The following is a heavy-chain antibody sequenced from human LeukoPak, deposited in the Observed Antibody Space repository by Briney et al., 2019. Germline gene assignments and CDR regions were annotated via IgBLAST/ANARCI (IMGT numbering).Heavy chain of an antibody. Sequence: GGSLRLSCAASGFTFSRYWMHWVCHAPGKGLVWLSRINTEGGSTNYANSVHGRFTISTVNAKNTLYLQLNSLRADDTAVYYCARGAAPDLYYFDYWAQGTLDTVSS. CDR1: GFTFSRYW. CDR2: INTEGGST. V-gene: IGHV3-74*01. J-gene: IGHJ4*02. D-gene: IGHD6-13*01. CDR3: ARGAAPDLYYFDY.